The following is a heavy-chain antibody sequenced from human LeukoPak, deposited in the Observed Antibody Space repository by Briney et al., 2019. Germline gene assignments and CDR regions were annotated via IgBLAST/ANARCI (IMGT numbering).Heavy chain of an antibody. J-gene: IGHJ4*02. CDR3: ARVGVVPAAHFDY. V-gene: IGHV4-34*01. D-gene: IGHD2-2*01. CDR1: GGSFSGYY. CDR2: INHSGST. Sequence: SEPLSLTCAVYGGSFSGYYWSWIRQPPGKGLEWIGEINHSGSTNYNPSLKSRVTISVDTSKNQFSLKLSSVTAADTAVYYCARVGVVPAAHFDYWGQGTLVTVSS.